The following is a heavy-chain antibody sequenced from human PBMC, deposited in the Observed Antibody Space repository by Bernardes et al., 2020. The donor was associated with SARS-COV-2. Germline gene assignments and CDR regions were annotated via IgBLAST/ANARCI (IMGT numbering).Heavy chain of an antibody. Sequence: SETLSLTCTVSGGSISSSAYYWAWIRQPPGKGLEWIGSVFSSGTTYYNTSLKSRVTISRDNAKNTLYLQMNSLRAEDTAVYYCASARAAYSSSWYFSAPGQNWFDPWGQGTLVTVSS. CDR1: GGSISSSAYY. D-gene: IGHD6-13*01. CDR3: ASARAAYSSSWYFSAPGQNWFDP. V-gene: IGHV4-39*01. CDR2: VFSSGTT. J-gene: IGHJ5*02.